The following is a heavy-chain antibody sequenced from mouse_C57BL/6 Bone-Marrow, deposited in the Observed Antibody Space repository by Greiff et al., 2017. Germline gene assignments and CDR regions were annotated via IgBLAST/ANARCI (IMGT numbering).Heavy chain of an antibody. J-gene: IGHJ1*03. CDR2: INPYYGDT. CDR1: GYSFTGYF. Sequence: EVQLQQSGPELVKPGDSVKISCKASGYSFTGYFMNWVMQSHGKSLEWIGRINPYYGDTSYNQQFKGKATLTVDKSSSTDHMELRSLTSEDSAVYYCARGDYYGSSYWYFDVWGTGTTVTVSS. V-gene: IGHV1-20*01. D-gene: IGHD1-1*01. CDR3: ARGDYYGSSYWYFDV.